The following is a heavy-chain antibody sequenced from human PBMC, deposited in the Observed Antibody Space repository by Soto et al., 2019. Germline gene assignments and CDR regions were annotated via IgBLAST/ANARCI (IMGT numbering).Heavy chain of an antibody. Sequence: SETLSLTCTVSGGSISSGGYSWNWIRQPPGKGLQWIGEIHHSGSTNYNPSLKSRVTISVDRSKNQFSLNLNSVTAADTAVYFCARYSAASGTYYFDYWGQGALVTVSS. J-gene: IGHJ4*02. CDR3: ARYSAASGTYYFDY. CDR1: GGSISSGGYS. D-gene: IGHD6-13*01. V-gene: IGHV4-30-2*01. CDR2: IHHSGST.